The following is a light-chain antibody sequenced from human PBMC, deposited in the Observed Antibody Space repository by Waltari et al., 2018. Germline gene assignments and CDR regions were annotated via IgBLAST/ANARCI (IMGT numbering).Light chain of an antibody. CDR3: CSYAGTPRVV. Sequence: QSALTQPAPVSGSPGQSITISCTGTNNAIGSYNLVSWYQQHPGKAPKVIIFEVNKRPSGVSNRFSGSKSGNTASLTVSGLHPEDEADYYCCSYAGTPRVVFGGGTKLTVL. CDR2: EVN. V-gene: IGLV2-23*02. J-gene: IGLJ2*01. CDR1: NNAIGSYNL.